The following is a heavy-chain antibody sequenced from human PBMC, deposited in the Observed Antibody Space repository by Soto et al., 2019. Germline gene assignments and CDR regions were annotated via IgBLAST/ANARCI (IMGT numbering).Heavy chain of an antibody. D-gene: IGHD6-25*01. CDR3: ARQGAALRDYYYGMDV. J-gene: IGHJ6*02. CDR1: GGTFSRYA. CDR2: IIPIFGTA. V-gene: IGHV1-69*12. Sequence: QVQLVQSGAEVKKPGSSVKVSCKASGGTFSRYAISWVRQAPGQGLEWMGGIIPIFGTANYAQKFQGRVTITADESTSTAYMELSSLRSEHTAVYYCARQGAALRDYYYGMDVRGQGTTVTVSS.